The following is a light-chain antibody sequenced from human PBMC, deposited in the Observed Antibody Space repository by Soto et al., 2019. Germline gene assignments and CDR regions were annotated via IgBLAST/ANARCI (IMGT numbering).Light chain of an antibody. Sequence: QSVLTQPPSVSAAPGQKVTISRSRHRSNIGNNYVSWYQPLPGTAPKLLIYENNKRPSGIRDRFSGSKSATSATLGITGLQTGDEADYYCGTWDSSLSAGVFGGGTKVTVL. CDR2: ENN. CDR1: RSNIGNNY. CDR3: GTWDSSLSAGV. J-gene: IGLJ3*02. V-gene: IGLV1-51*01.